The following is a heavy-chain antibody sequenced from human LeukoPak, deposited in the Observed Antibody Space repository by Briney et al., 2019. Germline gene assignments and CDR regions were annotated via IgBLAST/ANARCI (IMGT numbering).Heavy chain of an antibody. CDR2: ISWNSGSI. J-gene: IGHJ6*02. V-gene: IGHV3-9*01. CDR3: AKAVNYYGMDV. CDR1: GFTFDDYA. Sequence: GGSLRLSCAASGFTFDDYAMHWVRQAPGKGLERVSGISWNSGSIGYADSVKGRFTISRDNAKNSLYLQMNSLRAEDTALYYCAKAVNYYGMDVWGQGTTVTVSS.